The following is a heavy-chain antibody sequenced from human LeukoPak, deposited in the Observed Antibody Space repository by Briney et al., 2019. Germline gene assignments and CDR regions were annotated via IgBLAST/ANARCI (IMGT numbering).Heavy chain of an antibody. CDR1: GFTFSSYS. Sequence: GGSLRLSCAASGFTFSSYSMNWVRQAPGKGLEWVSYISSSSSTIYYADSVKGRFTISRDKAKNSLYLQMNSLRAEDTAVYYCASLAYCSSTSCYGMDVWGQGTTVTVSS. CDR3: ASLAYCSSTSCYGMDV. CDR2: ISSSSSTI. D-gene: IGHD2-2*01. V-gene: IGHV3-48*01. J-gene: IGHJ6*02.